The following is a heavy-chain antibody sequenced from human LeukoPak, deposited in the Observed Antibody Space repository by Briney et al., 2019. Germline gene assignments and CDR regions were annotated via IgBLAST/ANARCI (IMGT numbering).Heavy chain of an antibody. V-gene: IGHV3-23*01. CDR1: GFSFSTYA. CDR2: ISGSGVHT. J-gene: IGHJ6*03. CDR3: ARVGCSSTSCRYYYYYYYMDV. Sequence: GGSLRLSCAASGFSFSTYAMSWVRQAPGKGLEWVSSISGSGVHTWYAESVKGRFTISRDNSKSTLLLQLNSLRAEDTAVYYRARVGCSSTSCRYYYYYYYMDVWGKGTTVTVSS. D-gene: IGHD2-2*01.